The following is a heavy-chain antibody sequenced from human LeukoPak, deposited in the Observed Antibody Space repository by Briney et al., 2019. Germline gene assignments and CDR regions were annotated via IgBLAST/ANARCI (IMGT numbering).Heavy chain of an antibody. D-gene: IGHD1-26*01. CDR2: IYHSGST. CDR1: GGSISSGGYY. Sequence: SETLSLTCTVSGGSISSGGYYWSWIRQPPGKGLEWIGYIYHSGSTYYNPSLKSRVTISVDRSKNQFSLKLSSVTAADTAVYYCASARLRARPGGYWFDPWGQGTLVTVSS. V-gene: IGHV4-30-2*01. J-gene: IGHJ5*02. CDR3: ASARLRARPGGYWFDP.